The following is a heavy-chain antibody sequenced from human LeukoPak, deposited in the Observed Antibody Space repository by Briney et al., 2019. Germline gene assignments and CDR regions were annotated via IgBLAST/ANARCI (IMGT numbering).Heavy chain of an antibody. CDR2: ISYDGSNK. CDR3: ARDYRSMVRAFDY. Sequence: GGSLRLSCAASGFTFSSYAMHWVRQAPGKGLEWVAVISYDGSNKYYADSVKGRFTISRDNSKNTLYLQMNSLRAEDTAVYYCARDYRSMVRAFDYWGQGTLVTVSS. D-gene: IGHD3-10*01. J-gene: IGHJ4*02. V-gene: IGHV3-30-3*01. CDR1: GFTFSSYA.